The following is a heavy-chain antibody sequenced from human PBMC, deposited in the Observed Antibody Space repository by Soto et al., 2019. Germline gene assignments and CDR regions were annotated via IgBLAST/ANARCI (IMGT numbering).Heavy chain of an antibody. D-gene: IGHD1-26*01. J-gene: IGHJ4*02. CDR3: AKDALEWELRYYFDY. CDR1: GFTFSSYG. CDR2: ISYDGSNK. V-gene: IGHV3-30*18. Sequence: QVQLVESGGGVVQPGRSLRLSCAASGFTFSSYGMHWVRQAPGKGLEWVAVISYDGSNKYYADSVKGRFTISRDNSKNTLYLQMNSLRAEDTAVYSCAKDALEWELRYYFDYWGQGTLVTVSS.